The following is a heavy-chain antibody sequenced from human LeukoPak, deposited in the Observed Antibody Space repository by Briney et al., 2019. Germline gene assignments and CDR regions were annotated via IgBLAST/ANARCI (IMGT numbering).Heavy chain of an antibody. Sequence: PGGSLRLSCAASGFTFSSYDMHWVRQATGKGLEWVSAIGTAGDTYYPGSVKGRFTISRENAKNSLYLQMNSLRAGDTAVYYFARGDGWFYGMDVWGQGTTVTVSS. CDR2: IGTAGDT. D-gene: IGHD5-24*01. CDR1: GFTFSSYD. J-gene: IGHJ6*02. CDR3: ARGDGWFYGMDV. V-gene: IGHV3-13*01.